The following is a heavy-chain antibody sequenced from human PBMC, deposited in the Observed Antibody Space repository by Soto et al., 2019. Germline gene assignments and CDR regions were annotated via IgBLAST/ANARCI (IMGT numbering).Heavy chain of an antibody. D-gene: IGHD5-12*01. Sequence: GESLKISCKGSGYSFTSYWIGWVRQMPGKGLEWMGIIYPGDSDTRYSPSFQGQVTISADKSISTAYLQWSSLKASDTAMYYCARPVEMATRRDAFDIWGQGTMVTVSS. CDR3: ARPVEMATRRDAFDI. J-gene: IGHJ3*02. V-gene: IGHV5-51*01. CDR2: IYPGDSDT. CDR1: GYSFTSYW.